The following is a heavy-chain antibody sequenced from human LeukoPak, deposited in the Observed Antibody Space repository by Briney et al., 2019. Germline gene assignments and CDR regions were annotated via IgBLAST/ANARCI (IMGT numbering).Heavy chain of an antibody. Sequence: PGGSLRLSCAASGFTFSGYSMNWVRQAPGKGLDWVSYISSSSRTIHYAESVKGRFTISRDNARNTLYLQMNSLRAEETAVYYCARDLGVAALDNWGQGTLVTVSS. CDR3: ARDLGVAALDN. CDR1: GFTFSGYS. CDR2: ISSSSRTI. J-gene: IGHJ4*02. V-gene: IGHV3-48*04. D-gene: IGHD6-19*01.